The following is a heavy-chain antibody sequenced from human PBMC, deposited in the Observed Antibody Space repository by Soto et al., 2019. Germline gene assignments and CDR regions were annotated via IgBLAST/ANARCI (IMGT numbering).Heavy chain of an antibody. CDR3: AKFRDWNYSNWFYP. CDR2: ISGSDGGT. V-gene: IGHV3-23*01. CDR1: GFTFSSYA. Sequence: PGGSLRLSCAASGFTFSSYAMSWVRQAPGKGLECVSSISGSDGGTYYADSVKGRFTISRDNSKNTLFLQMNSLRVEDTAVYYCAKFRDWNYSNWFYPWGQGTLVTVSS. J-gene: IGHJ5*02. D-gene: IGHD1-7*01.